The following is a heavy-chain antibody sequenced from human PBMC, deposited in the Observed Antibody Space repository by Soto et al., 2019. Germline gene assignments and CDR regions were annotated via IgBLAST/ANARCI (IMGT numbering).Heavy chain of an antibody. CDR2: ISTRSNSI. D-gene: IGHD1-26*01. CDR3: ARAKHGGAYSPFDN. V-gene: IGHV3-48*02. Sequence: PGGSLRLSCAASGFSFSTYSMNWVRQAPGKGLEWVSYISTRSNSIYYADSVKGRFTVSRDNAKNSLFLQMSRLRDEDTAVYFCARAKHGGAYSPFDNWGQGSLVTVSS. J-gene: IGHJ4*02. CDR1: GFSFSTYS.